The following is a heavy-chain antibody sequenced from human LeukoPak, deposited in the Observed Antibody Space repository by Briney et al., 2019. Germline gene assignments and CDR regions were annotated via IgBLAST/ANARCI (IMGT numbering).Heavy chain of an antibody. CDR2: ISYDGSNK. J-gene: IGHJ3*02. D-gene: IGHD6-13*01. V-gene: IGHV3-30-3*01. Sequence: PGGSLRLSCAASEFTFSSYAMHWVRQAPGKGLEWVAVISYDGSNKYYADSVKGRFTISRDNSKNTLYLQMNSLRAEDTAVYYCARQLYLIAGAGTPDAFDIWGQGTMGTASS. CDR1: EFTFSSYA. CDR3: ARQLYLIAGAGTPDAFDI.